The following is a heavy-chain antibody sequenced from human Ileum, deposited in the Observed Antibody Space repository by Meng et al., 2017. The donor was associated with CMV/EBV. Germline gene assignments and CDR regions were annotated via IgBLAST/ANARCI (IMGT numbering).Heavy chain of an antibody. V-gene: IGHV3-7*01. CDR1: GFTFNNFW. Sequence: VGSGGGWVPPVGSLRLSCAASGFTFNNFWMSWVRQAPGKGLEWVANIKNDGSEIYYADSVKGRFTISRDNAKNLLYLQMNSLRAEDTAVYYCRVGHYSDFWGQGTPVTVSS. CDR3: RVGHYSDF. D-gene: IGHD3-10*01. CDR2: IKNDGSEI. J-gene: IGHJ4*02.